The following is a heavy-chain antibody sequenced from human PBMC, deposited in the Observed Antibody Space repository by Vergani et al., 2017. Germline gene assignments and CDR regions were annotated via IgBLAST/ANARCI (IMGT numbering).Heavy chain of an antibody. CDR2: INPSGGST. CDR3: ASMEAAAGNGEGDY. CDR1: GYPFTRYY. D-gene: IGHD6-13*01. Sequence: QVQLVQSGAEVKKPGASVKVSCKASGYPFTRYYMHWVRQAPGQGLEWMGIINPSGGSTRYEQKFQGRVTMTRDTSTGTVYMELSSLRSEDTAVYYCASMEAAAGNGEGDYWGQGTLVTVSS. J-gene: IGHJ4*02. V-gene: IGHV1-46*01.